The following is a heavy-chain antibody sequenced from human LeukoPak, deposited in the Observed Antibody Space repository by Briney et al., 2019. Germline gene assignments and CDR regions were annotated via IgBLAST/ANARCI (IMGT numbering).Heavy chain of an antibody. J-gene: IGHJ4*02. CDR1: GGTFSSYA. CDR3: AGSRDGYGTFDY. CDR2: IIPIFGTA. Sequence: GASVKVSCKASGGTFSSYAISWVRQAPGQGLEWMGGIIPIFGTANYAQKFQGRVTITADKSTSTAYMELSSLRSEDTAVYYCAGSRDGYGTFDYWGQGTLVTVSS. V-gene: IGHV1-69*06. D-gene: IGHD5-24*01.